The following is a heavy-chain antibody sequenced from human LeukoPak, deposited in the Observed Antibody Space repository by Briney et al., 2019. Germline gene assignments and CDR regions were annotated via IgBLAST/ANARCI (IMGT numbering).Heavy chain of an antibody. J-gene: IGHJ5*02. D-gene: IGHD4-17*01. CDR3: ARDSDLDYGDYERWFDP. CDR2: IIPIFGTA. V-gene: IGHV1-69*05. Sequence: SVKVSCKASGGTFSSYAISWVRQAPGQGLEWMGRIIPIFGTANYAQKFQGRVTITTDESTSTAYMELSSLRSEDTAVYYCARDSDLDYGDYERWFDPWGQGTLVTVSS. CDR1: GGTFSSYA.